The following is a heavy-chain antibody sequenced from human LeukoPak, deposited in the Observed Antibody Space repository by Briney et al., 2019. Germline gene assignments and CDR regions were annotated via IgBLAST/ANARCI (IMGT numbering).Heavy chain of an antibody. CDR1: GGSISSSIYY. J-gene: IGHJ4*02. CDR3: ARHPPYYGQLNY. Sequence: SETLSLTCIVSGGSISSSIYYWAWVRQPPGKGLEWIGTVFYNGATQYNPSLKSRVTISVDTSKNQFSLKLSSVTAADTAVYYCARHPPYYGQLNYWGQGTLVTVSS. V-gene: IGHV4-39*01. D-gene: IGHD1-26*01. CDR2: VFYNGAT.